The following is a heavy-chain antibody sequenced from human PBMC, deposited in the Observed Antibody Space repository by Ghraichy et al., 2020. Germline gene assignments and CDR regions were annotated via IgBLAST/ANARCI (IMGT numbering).Heavy chain of an antibody. CDR1: GLTFRNAW. V-gene: IGHV3-15*01. CDR2: IKSHVNGGTA. Sequence: GGSLRLSCAVYGLTFRNAWLTWVRQAPGKGLEWVGRIKSHVNGGTADYAAPVKGRFSISRDDSTDTLYLHMTRLETDDTAVYYCTKDRPYTAGGVITYWGQGALVTVTS. CDR3: TKDRPYTAGGVITY. D-gene: IGHD3-16*01. J-gene: IGHJ4*02.